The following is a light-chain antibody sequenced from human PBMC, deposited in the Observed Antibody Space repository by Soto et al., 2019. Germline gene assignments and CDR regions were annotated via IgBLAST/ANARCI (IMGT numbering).Light chain of an antibody. CDR1: SSDVGGYDY. CDR3: SSYTGSSGRV. CDR2: EVT. Sequence: SALTQPASVSGSPGQSITISCTGTSSDVGGYDYVSWYQQHPGKAPKVIIYEVTHRPSGVSYRFSGSKSGNTASLTISGLLPDDEADYYCSSYTGSSGRVFGTGTKLTVL. V-gene: IGLV2-14*01. J-gene: IGLJ1*01.